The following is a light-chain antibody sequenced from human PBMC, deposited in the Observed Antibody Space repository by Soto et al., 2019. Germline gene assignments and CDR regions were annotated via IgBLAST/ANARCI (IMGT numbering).Light chain of an antibody. CDR3: QQYSSHLWT. CDR2: DVS. Sequence: DIQMTQSPSTLSASVGDRVTITCRASQSISYWLAWYQQKPGKAPNLLIYDVSNLERGVPSRFSGSASGTEFTLTISSLQPDDFATYYCQQYSSHLWTFGQGTKVDIK. V-gene: IGKV1-5*01. CDR1: QSISYW. J-gene: IGKJ1*01.